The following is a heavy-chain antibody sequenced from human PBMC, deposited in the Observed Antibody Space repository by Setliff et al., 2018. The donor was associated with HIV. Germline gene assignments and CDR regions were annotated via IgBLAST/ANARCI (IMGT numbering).Heavy chain of an antibody. CDR2: IYYSGST. D-gene: IGHD2-8*02. J-gene: IGHJ4*02. CDR1: GGSISSYY. CDR3: ARLIHTGLLYFDF. Sequence: KTSETLSLTCTVSGGSISSYYWSWIRQPAGKGLEWIGYIYYSGSTNYNPSLKSRVTMSLDTSRDQFSLNLRSVTAADTAVYFCARLIHTGLLYFDFWGLGTLVTVSS. V-gene: IGHV4-59*08.